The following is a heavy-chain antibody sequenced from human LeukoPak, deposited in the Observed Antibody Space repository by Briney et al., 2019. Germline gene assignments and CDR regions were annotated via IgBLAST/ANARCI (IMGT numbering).Heavy chain of an antibody. CDR2: IYHSGST. CDR3: ASQPEGYYYDSSGYYSTPVYFQH. CDR1: GYSISSGYY. V-gene: IGHV4-38-2*02. D-gene: IGHD3-22*01. Sequence: SETLSLTCTVSGYSISSGYYWGWIWQPPGKGLEWIGSIYHSGSTYYNPSLKSRVTISVDTSKNQFSLKLSSVTAADTAVYYCASQPEGYYYDSSGYYSTPVYFQHWGQGTLVTVSS. J-gene: IGHJ1*01.